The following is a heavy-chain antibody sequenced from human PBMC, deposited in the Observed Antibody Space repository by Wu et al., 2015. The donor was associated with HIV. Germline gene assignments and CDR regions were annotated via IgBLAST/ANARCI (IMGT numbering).Heavy chain of an antibody. CDR2: IVPLFDAP. Sequence: QVQLVQSGAEVKKPGSSVRVSCKASGGTFNSYAINWVRQAPGQGLEWMGRIVPLFDAPNYSHKFHDRLTITADRSTTTAYMELSNLKSEDTAVYYCAREGISAVRGVIMSEILYYYYYGMDVWGQGTTVTVSS. D-gene: IGHD3-10*01. J-gene: IGHJ6*02. CDR1: GGTFNSYA. V-gene: IGHV1-69*13. CDR3: AREGISAVRGVIMSEILYYYYYGMDV.